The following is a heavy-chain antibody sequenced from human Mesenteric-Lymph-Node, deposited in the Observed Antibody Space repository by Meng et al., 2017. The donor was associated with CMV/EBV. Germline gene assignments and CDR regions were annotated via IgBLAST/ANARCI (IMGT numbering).Heavy chain of an antibody. V-gene: IGHV1-69*05. J-gene: IGHJ6*02. CDR2: IIPVFGTT. D-gene: IGHD2-15*01. CDR3: ARMLGYCSSVSCSEDNYYYHAMDV. Sequence: SVKVSCKASGGPFNTYSITWVRQAPGQGLEWMGGIIPVFGTTNYAQKFQGRVTITTDESTRTVYMELSSLSSEDTAVYHCARMLGYCSSVSCSEDNYYYHAMDVWGQGTTVTVSS. CDR1: GGPFNTYS.